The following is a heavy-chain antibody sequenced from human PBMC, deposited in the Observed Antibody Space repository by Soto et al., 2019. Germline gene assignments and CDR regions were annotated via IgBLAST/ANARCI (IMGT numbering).Heavy chain of an antibody. V-gene: IGHV3-21*01. D-gene: IGHD4-17*01. Sequence: GGSLRLSCAASGFTFSSYSMNWVRQAPGKGLEWVSSISSSSSYIYYADSAKGRFTISRDNAKNSLYLQMNSLRAEDTAVYYCARGRRATVTTCFDYWGQGTLVTVSS. CDR3: ARGRRATVTTCFDY. J-gene: IGHJ4*02. CDR1: GFTFSSYS. CDR2: ISSSSSYI.